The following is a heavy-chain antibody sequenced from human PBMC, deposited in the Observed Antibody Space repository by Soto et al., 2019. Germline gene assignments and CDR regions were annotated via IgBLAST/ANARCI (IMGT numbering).Heavy chain of an antibody. CDR1: GGSISSSSYY. D-gene: IGHD4-17*01. CDR2: IYYSGST. J-gene: IGHJ4*02. V-gene: IGHV4-39*01. CDR3: ARTSYGDYLSAIDY. Sequence: SETLSLTCTVSGGSISSSSYYWGWIRQPPGKGLEWIGSIYYSGSTYYNPSLKSRVTISVDTSKNQFSLKLSSVTAADTAVYYCARTSYGDYLSAIDYWGQGTLVTVSS.